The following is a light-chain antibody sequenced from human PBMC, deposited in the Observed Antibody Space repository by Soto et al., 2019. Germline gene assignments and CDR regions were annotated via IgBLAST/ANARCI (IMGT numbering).Light chain of an antibody. J-gene: IGLJ1*01. CDR3: SSYTSSSTLLYV. Sequence: QSALTQPASVSGSPGQSITISCTGTSSDVGGYNYVSWYQQHPGKAPKVMIYDVSNRPSGVSNRFSGSKSGNTASLTISGLQAVDEADYYCSSYTSSSTLLYVFGTGTKVTVL. CDR2: DVS. V-gene: IGLV2-14*01. CDR1: SSDVGGYNY.